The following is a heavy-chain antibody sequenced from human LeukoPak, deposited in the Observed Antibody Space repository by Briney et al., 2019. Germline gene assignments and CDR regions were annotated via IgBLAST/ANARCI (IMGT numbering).Heavy chain of an antibody. Sequence: GGSLRLSCAASGFTFKLYWMHWVRQVPGKGPVWVARINDDGSGTVYADSVKGRFTISRDDAKNMLFLQMNSLRGEDTAVYHCVRGGPSTWFWGQGTLVTVSS. CDR1: GFTFKLYW. CDR2: INDDGSGT. D-gene: IGHD3-22*01. V-gene: IGHV3-74*01. CDR3: VRGGPSTWF. J-gene: IGHJ4*02.